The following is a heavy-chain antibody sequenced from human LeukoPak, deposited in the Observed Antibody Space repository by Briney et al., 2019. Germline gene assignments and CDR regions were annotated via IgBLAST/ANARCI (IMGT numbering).Heavy chain of an antibody. CDR2: IVVGSGNT. CDR1: GFTFTSSA. Sequence: GTSVKVSRKASGFTFTSSAMQWVRQARGQRLEWIGWIVVGSGNTNYAQKFQERVTITRDMSTSTAYMELSSLRSEDTAVYYCAGGSILTGYYRSYYGMDVWGQGTTVTVSS. J-gene: IGHJ6*02. D-gene: IGHD3-9*01. V-gene: IGHV1-58*02. CDR3: AGGSILTGYYRSYYGMDV.